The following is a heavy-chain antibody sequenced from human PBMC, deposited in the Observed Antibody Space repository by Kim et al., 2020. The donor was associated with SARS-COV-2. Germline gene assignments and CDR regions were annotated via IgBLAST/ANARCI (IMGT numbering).Heavy chain of an antibody. CDR3: AKHWGSGTYYNFLDY. CDR1: GFIFSSYG. D-gene: IGHD3-10*01. CDR2: LTDSGGTT. V-gene: IGHV3-23*01. J-gene: IGHJ4*02. Sequence: GGSLRLSCAASGFIFSSYGMSWVRKAPGKGLDWVAALTDSGGTTHYADSVKGRFTISRDNPNNILYLQMSSLRVEDTAVYYCAKHWGSGTYYNFLDYWGQGTLVTVSS.